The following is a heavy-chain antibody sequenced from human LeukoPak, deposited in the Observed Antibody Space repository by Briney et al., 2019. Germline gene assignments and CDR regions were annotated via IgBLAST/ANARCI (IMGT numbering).Heavy chain of an antibody. CDR2: IIPIFGTA. CDR3: ARDDYGDPTDYYYYYGMDV. Sequence: EASVKVSCKASGYTFTSYYMHWVRQAPGQGLEWMGGIIPIFGTANYAQKFQGRVTITADESTSTAYMELSSLRSEDTAVYYCARDDYGDPTDYYYYYGMDVWGQGTTVTVSS. D-gene: IGHD4-17*01. CDR1: GYTFTSYY. J-gene: IGHJ6*02. V-gene: IGHV1-69*13.